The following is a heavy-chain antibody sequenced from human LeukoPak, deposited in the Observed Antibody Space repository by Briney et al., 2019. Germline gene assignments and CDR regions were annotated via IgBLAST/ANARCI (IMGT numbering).Heavy chain of an antibody. V-gene: IGHV4-61*02. D-gene: IGHD3-3*01. CDR2: IYTSGST. J-gene: IGHJ5*02. CDR3: ARGITIFGVVSRGFPYGFDP. CDR1: GGSISSGSYY. Sequence: SETLSLTRTVSGGSISSGSYYWSWIRQPAGKGLEWIGRIYTSGSTNYNPSLKSRVTISVDTSENQFSLKLSSVAAADTAVYYCARGITIFGVVSRGFPYGFDPWGQGTLVTVSS.